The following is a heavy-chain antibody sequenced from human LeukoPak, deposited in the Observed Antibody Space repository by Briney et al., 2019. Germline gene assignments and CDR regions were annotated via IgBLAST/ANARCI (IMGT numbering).Heavy chain of an antibody. J-gene: IGHJ4*02. CDR2: IYHNGNT. CDR1: GYSISSAYS. CDR3: ASYKTYYDSSGNPFDY. Sequence: SETLSLTCTVFGYSISSAYSWSWIRQPPGKGLEWIGSIYHNGNTYYNSSLKSRVTISVDTSENQFSLKLSSVTAADTAVYYCASYKTYYDSSGNPFDYWGQGTLVTVSS. D-gene: IGHD3-22*01. V-gene: IGHV4-38-2*02.